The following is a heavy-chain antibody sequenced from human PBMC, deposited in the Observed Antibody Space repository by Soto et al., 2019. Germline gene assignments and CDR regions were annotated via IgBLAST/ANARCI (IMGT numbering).Heavy chain of an antibody. CDR2: ISYDGSNK. D-gene: IGHD3-22*01. CDR1: GFTFSSYA. CDR3: ANTHYGESEYYYDSSGDFDY. J-gene: IGHJ4*02. V-gene: IGHV3-30-3*01. Sequence: GGSLRLSCAASGFTFSSYAMHWVRQAPGKGLEWVAVISYDGSNKYYADSVKGRFTISRDNSRNTLYLQMNSLRAEDTAVYYCANTHYGESEYYYDSSGDFDYWGQGTLVTVSS.